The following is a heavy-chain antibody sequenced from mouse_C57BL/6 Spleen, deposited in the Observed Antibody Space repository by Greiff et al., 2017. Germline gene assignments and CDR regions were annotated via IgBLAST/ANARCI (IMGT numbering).Heavy chain of an antibody. CDR1: GYTFTSYW. D-gene: IGHD2-1*01. V-gene: IGHV1-55*01. CDR3: AGQVYYGNYCFDY. Sequence: QVQLQQPGAELVKPGASVKMSCKASGYTFTSYWITWVKQRPGQGLEWIGDIYPCSGSTNYNEKFKSKATLTVDTSSSTAYMPLSSLTSENSAVYYGAGQVYYGNYCFDYWGQGTTLTVSS. J-gene: IGHJ2*01. CDR2: IYPCSGST.